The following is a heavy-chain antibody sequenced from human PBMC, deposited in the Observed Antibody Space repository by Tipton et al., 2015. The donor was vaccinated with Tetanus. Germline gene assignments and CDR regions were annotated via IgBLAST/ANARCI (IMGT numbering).Heavy chain of an antibody. CDR3: ARAGRPLREIRRVYRAPLWYFAL. J-gene: IGHJ2*01. CDR1: GVSITDYY. D-gene: IGHD3-10*01. V-gene: IGHV4-4*07. Sequence: TLSLTCSVSGVSITDYYWTWIRQPAGKGLEWIGNIYSSGDTRSSPSLKSRVTLSEDTPKNQLSLTWSSVTAADTAVYYCARAGRPLREIRRVYRAPLWYFALWGRGTLVTVSS. CDR2: IYSSGDT.